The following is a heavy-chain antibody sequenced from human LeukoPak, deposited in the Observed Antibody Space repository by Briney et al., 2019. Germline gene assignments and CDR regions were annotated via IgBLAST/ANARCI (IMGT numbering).Heavy chain of an antibody. CDR3: ARVPPVGYSGYEH. J-gene: IGHJ4*02. CDR2: IYNSGST. D-gene: IGHD5-12*01. V-gene: IGHV4-30-4*08. CDR1: GVSIKSGDYY. Sequence: PSQTLSLTCTVSGVSIKSGDYYWSWIRQPPGKGLEWIGYIYNSGSTYYNPSLKSRVAISVDTSKNQLSLKLISVTAADTAVYYCARVPPVGYSGYEHWGQGTLVTVSS.